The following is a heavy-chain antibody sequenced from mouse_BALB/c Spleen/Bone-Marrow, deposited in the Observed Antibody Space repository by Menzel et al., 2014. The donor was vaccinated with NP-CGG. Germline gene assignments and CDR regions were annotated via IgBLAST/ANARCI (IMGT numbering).Heavy chain of an antibody. CDR3: ASRYDTRDY. V-gene: IGHV1-9*01. CDR1: GYTFSSYW. CDR2: ILPGSGSI. J-gene: IGHJ4*01. Sequence: QVQLQQSGAELMKPGASVKISCKATGYTFSSYWIEWVKQRPGHGLEWIGEILPGSGSIKYNEKFKGKATFTADTSSNTASMQLSSLTPEDSAVYSCASRYDTRDYWGQGTSVTVSS.